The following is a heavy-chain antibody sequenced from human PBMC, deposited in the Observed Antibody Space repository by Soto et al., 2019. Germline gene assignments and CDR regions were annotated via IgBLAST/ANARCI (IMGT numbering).Heavy chain of an antibody. J-gene: IGHJ4*02. Sequence: GASVKVSCKASGFTFTSSAVQWVRQARGQRLEWIGWIVVGSGNTNYAQKFQERVTITRDMSTSTAYMELSSLRSEDTAVYYCAAESISYYDSSGSYDYWGQGTLVTVSS. D-gene: IGHD3-22*01. CDR1: GFTFTSSA. CDR2: IVVGSGNT. V-gene: IGHV1-58*01. CDR3: AAESISYYDSSGSYDY.